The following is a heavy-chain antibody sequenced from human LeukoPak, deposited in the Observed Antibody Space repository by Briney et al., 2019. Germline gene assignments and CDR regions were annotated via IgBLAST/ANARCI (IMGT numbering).Heavy chain of an antibody. CDR3: AREGSYGESDY. V-gene: IGHV3-64*01. J-gene: IGHJ4*02. D-gene: IGHD5-18*01. CDR2: INSNGGST. Sequence: TGGSLRLSCAASGFSFGSYGMHWVRQAPGKGLEYVSAINSNGGSTYYAKSVKGRFTISRDNSRSTLYLQMGSLRAEDMAVYYCAREGSYGESDYWGQGTLVTVSS. CDR1: GFSFGSYG.